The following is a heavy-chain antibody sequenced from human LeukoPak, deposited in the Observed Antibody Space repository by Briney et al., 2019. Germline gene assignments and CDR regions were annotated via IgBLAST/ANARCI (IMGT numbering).Heavy chain of an antibody. Sequence: SQTLSLTCAISGDCVSSNSAAWYWIRQSPSRGLEWLGRTYYKSKWSYNYAISVKSRITINPDTSKNQFSLQLNSVTPDDTAVYYCARGKDYGDYYPDSWGQGTLVTVSS. CDR3: ARGKDYGDYYPDS. V-gene: IGHV6-1*01. J-gene: IGHJ4*02. CDR1: GDCVSSNSAA. CDR2: TYYKSKWSY. D-gene: IGHD4/OR15-4a*01.